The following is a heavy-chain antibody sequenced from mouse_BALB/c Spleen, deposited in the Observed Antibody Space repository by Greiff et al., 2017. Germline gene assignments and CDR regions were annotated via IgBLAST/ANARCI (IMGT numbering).Heavy chain of an antibody. J-gene: IGHJ2*01. Sequence: EVQRVESGGGLVQPGGSLKLSCAASGFTFSSYTMSWVRQTPEKRLEWVATISSGGSYTYYPDSVKGRFTISRDNAKNTLYLQMSSLKSEDTAMYYCARLTTVVATNYFDYWGQGTTLTVSS. CDR2: ISSGGSYT. CDR3: ARLTTVVATNYFDY. V-gene: IGHV5-6*01. D-gene: IGHD1-1*01. CDR1: GFTFSSYT.